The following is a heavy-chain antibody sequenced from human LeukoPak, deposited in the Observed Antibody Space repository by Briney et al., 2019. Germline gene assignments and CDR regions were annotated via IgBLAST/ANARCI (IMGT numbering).Heavy chain of an antibody. V-gene: IGHV4-59*01. J-gene: IGHJ5*02. CDR1: GGSISSYY. Sequence: SETLSLTCTVSGGSISSYYWSWIRQPPGKGLEWIGYIYYSGSTNYNPSLKSRVTISVDTSKNQFSLKLSSVTAADTAVYYCARGSDIVVVKGWFDPWGQGTLVTVPS. D-gene: IGHD2-15*01. CDR2: IYYSGST. CDR3: ARGSDIVVVKGWFDP.